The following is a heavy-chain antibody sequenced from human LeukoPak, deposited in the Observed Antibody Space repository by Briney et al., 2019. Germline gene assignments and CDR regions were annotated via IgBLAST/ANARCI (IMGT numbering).Heavy chain of an antibody. CDR2: ISSSCNTV. Sequence: GGSLRLSCAASGFTFSSFEMNWVRQAPGKGLEGVSYISSSCNTVYYGDSAKGRFTISRDNANNSLYLHMTSLRAEDTAVYYCARDFRDFWSSKYIDCWGQGTLVTVSS. CDR3: ARDFRDFWSSKYIDC. V-gene: IGHV3-48*03. D-gene: IGHD3-3*01. CDR1: GFTFSSFE. J-gene: IGHJ4*02.